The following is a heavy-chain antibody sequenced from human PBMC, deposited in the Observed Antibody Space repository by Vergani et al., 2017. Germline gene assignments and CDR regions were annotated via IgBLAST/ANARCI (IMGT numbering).Heavy chain of an antibody. D-gene: IGHD3-10*01. CDR2: IYYSGST. V-gene: IGHV4-59*01. Sequence: QVQLQESGPGLVKPSETLSLTCTVSGGSISSYYWSWIRQPPGKGLECIGYIYYSGSTTYNPSLKSRVTISVDTSKNQFSLKLSSVTAADTAVYYCARASEPMVRGAHDYWGQGTLVTVSS. CDR3: ARASEPMVRGAHDY. J-gene: IGHJ4*02. CDR1: GGSISSYY.